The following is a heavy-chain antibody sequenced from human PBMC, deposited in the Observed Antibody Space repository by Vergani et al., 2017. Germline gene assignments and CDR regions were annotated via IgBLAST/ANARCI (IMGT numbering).Heavy chain of an antibody. CDR3: AHSSGVDGDYFS. V-gene: IGHV2-5*01. CDR2: IYWHDNK. D-gene: IGHD4-17*01. J-gene: IGHJ4*02. Sequence: QITLKESGPALVKPTQTLTLTCTFSGFSFSTSGVGVGWIRQPPGKALEWLALIYWHDNKKYSPSLKSRLSIIKDIFKNQVVLTMTNMDPVDTATYYCAHSSGVDGDYFSWGQGTLVTVSS. CDR1: GFSFSTSGVG.